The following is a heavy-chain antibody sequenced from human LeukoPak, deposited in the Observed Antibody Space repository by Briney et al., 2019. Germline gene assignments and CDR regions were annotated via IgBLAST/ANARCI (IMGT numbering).Heavy chain of an antibody. V-gene: IGHV4-59*01. J-gene: IGHJ4*02. Sequence: KPSETLSLTCTVSGGSISSYYWSWIRQPPGKGLEWIGYIYYSGSTNYNPSLKSRVTISVDTSKNQFSLKLSSVTAADTAVYYCAREQRGYYDSSATGVYFDYWGQGTLVTVSS. CDR2: IYYSGST. CDR1: GGSISSYY. D-gene: IGHD3-22*01. CDR3: AREQRGYYDSSATGVYFDY.